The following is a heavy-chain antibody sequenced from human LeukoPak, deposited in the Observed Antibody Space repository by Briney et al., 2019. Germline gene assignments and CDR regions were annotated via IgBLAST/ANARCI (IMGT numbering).Heavy chain of an antibody. CDR1: AFIFSSYG. J-gene: IGHJ5*02. D-gene: IGHD3-10*01. Sequence: GGSLRLSCAASAFIFSSYGMHWVRQAPGKGLEWVASISSSSSYIYYADSVKGRFTISRDNAKNSLYLQMNSLRAEDTAVYYCARGFRHNQALRGWFDPWGQGTLVTVSS. CDR3: ARGFRHNQALRGWFDP. CDR2: ISSSSSYI. V-gene: IGHV3-21*01.